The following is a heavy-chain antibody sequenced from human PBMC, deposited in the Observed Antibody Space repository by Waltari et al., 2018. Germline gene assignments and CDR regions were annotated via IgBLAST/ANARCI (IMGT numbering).Heavy chain of an antibody. D-gene: IGHD3-10*02. CDR2: ISSSSSYI. V-gene: IGHV3-21*01. Sequence: EVQLVESGGGLVKPGGSLRLSCAASGFTFSSYSMNWVRTAPGKGLEWVSSISSSSSYIYYADSVKGRFTISRDNAKNSLYLQMNSLRAEDTAVYYCARVDYFPPYYYMDVWGKGTTVTVSS. J-gene: IGHJ6*03. CDR1: GFTFSSYS. CDR3: ARVDYFPPYYYMDV.